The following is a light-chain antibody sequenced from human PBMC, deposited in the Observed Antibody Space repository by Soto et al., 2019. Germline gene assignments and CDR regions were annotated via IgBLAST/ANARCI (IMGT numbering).Light chain of an antibody. V-gene: IGKV3-11*01. CDR3: QQRNVWPPTT. Sequence: EIVLTHSPGTLSLSPGERATLSCMAIQSVSSNLAWYQQKPGQAHRLIIYGAYTRAAGVPARFGGSRSGTEFTLTINNLEPEDFAVYYCQQRNVWPPTTFGQGKRLEIK. J-gene: IGKJ5*01. CDR1: QSVSSN. CDR2: GAY.